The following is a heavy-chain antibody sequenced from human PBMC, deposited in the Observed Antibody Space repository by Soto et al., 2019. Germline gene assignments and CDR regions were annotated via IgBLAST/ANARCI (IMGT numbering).Heavy chain of an antibody. CDR1: GGTFSSYA. CDR2: IIPIFGTA. V-gene: IGHV1-69*05. D-gene: IGHD2-2*01. Sequence: GASVKVSCKASGGTFSSYAISWVRQAPGQGLEWMGGIIPIFGTANYAQKFQGRVTMTTDTSTSTAYMELRSLRSDDTAVYYCARKYCSSTSCYMFDYWGQGTLVTVSS. J-gene: IGHJ4*02. CDR3: ARKYCSSTSCYMFDY.